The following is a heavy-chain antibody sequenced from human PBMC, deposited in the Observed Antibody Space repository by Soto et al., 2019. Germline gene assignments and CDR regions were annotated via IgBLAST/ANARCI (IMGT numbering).Heavy chain of an antibody. Sequence: QLQLQESGSGLVKPSQTLSLTCAVSGGSISSGGYSWSWIRQPPGKGLEWIGYIYHSGSTYYNPSLKSRVTISVDRSKNQFSLKLSSVTAADTAVYYSATAGGLGAVAADYWGQGTLVTVSS. D-gene: IGHD6-19*01. CDR2: IYHSGST. V-gene: IGHV4-30-2*01. CDR3: ATAGGLGAVAADY. J-gene: IGHJ4*02. CDR1: GGSISSGGYS.